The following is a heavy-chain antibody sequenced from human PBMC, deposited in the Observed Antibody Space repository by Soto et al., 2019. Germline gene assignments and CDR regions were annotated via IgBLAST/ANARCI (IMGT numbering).Heavy chain of an antibody. D-gene: IGHD1-7*01. V-gene: IGHV3-30*03. CDR2: ISYDGSNK. J-gene: IGHJ3*02. CDR3: ATGLTGTSPPAFDI. CDR1: GFTFSSYG. Sequence: PGGSLRLSCAASGFTFSSYGMHWVRQAPGKGLEWVAVISYDGSNKYYADSVKGRFTISRDNSKNTLYLQMNSLRAEDTAVYYCATGLTGTSPPAFDIWGQGTMVTVSS.